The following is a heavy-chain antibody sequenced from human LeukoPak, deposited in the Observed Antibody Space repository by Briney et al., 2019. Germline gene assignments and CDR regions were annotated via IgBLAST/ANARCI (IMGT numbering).Heavy chain of an antibody. J-gene: IGHJ6*03. Sequence: PSETMSLTCTVSGGSISSYYWSWIRQPPGKGLEWIGYIYYSGSTNYNPSLKSRVTISVDTSKNQFSLKLSSVTAADTAVYYCARVGPHYYYYYMDVWGKGTTVTVSS. CDR3: ARVGPHYYYYYMDV. V-gene: IGHV4-59*01. CDR2: IYYSGST. CDR1: GGSISSYY.